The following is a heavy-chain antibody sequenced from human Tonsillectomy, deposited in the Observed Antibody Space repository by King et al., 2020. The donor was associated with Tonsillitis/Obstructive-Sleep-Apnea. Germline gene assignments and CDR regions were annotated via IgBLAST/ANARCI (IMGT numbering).Heavy chain of an antibody. Sequence: VQLQQWGAGLLKPSEPLSLRCAVYGGSFSGYYWSWIRQPPGKGLEWIGEINHSGSTNYNPSLKSRVTISVDTSNNQFSLTLSSVTAADTAVYYCARGIQGVLHYYYYYMDVWGKGTTVTVSS. J-gene: IGHJ6*03. CDR2: INHSGST. CDR1: GGSFSGYY. D-gene: IGHD5-18*01. V-gene: IGHV4-34*01. CDR3: ARGIQGVLHYYYYYMDV.